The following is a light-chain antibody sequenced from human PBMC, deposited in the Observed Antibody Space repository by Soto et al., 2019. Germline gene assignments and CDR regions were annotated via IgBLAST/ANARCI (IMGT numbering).Light chain of an antibody. Sequence: IQMTQSPSTLSASVGDRVTITCRASQSISSWLAWYQQKPGKAPKLLIYDASSLESGVPSRFSGSGSGTEFTLTISSLQPDDFATYYCQQYNSYWTFGQGTRLEIK. CDR3: QQYNSYWT. V-gene: IGKV1-5*01. CDR1: QSISSW. J-gene: IGKJ5*01. CDR2: DAS.